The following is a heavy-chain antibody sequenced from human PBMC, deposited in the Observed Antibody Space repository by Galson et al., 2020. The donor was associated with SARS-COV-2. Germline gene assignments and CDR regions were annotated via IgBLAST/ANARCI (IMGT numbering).Heavy chain of an antibody. J-gene: IGHJ4*02. CDR1: GFIFSSYG. V-gene: IGHV3-21*06. CDR3: ARDLAPTYYDLDY. Sequence: GESLKISCEASGFIFSSYGMNWVRQAPGKGLEWVSSITSDSTYIYYVDSVKGRFTISRDNAKSSLYLQMNSLRAEDTAVYYCARDLAPTYYDLDYWGQGTLVTVSS. D-gene: IGHD3-22*01. CDR2: ITSDSTYI.